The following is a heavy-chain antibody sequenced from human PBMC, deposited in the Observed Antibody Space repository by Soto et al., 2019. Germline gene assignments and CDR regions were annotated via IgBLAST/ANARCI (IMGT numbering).Heavy chain of an antibody. D-gene: IGHD3-10*01. CDR3: AREYVVLWFGETKYNWFDP. Sequence: EVQLVESGGGVVRPGGSLRLSCAASGFTFDDYGMSWVRQAPGKGLEWVSGINWNGGSTGYADSVKGRFTISRDNAKNPLYLQMNSLRAEDTALYHCAREYVVLWFGETKYNWFDPWGQGTLVTVSS. J-gene: IGHJ5*02. V-gene: IGHV3-20*01. CDR2: INWNGGST. CDR1: GFTFDDYG.